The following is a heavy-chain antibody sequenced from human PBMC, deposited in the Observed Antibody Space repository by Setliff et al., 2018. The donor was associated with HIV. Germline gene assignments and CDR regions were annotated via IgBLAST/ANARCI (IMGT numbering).Heavy chain of an antibody. J-gene: IGHJ4*01. V-gene: IGHV5-51*01. CDR3: ARREGNSYIDY. D-gene: IGHD3-16*01. CDR1: GYSFATYW. Sequence: GESLKISCQGSGYSFATYWIAWVRQMPGKGLEWMGIVYPGDSDTKYSASFQGQVTISVDKSISTAYLQWSSLKASDSAIYFCARREGNSYIDYWGRGSLVTVSS. CDR2: VYPGDSDT.